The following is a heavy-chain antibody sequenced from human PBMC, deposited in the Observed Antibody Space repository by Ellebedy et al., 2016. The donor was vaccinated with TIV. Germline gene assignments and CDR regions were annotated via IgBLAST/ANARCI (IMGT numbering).Heavy chain of an antibody. CDR3: ARVDRYFYYGTDL. V-gene: IGHV1-46*01. Sequence: AASVKVSCKASGYIFTAYHIYCVRQAPGQGLEWMAIINPSGGSTNYAPKFQGRVTMTRDTSTRTVYMEMSSLRSEDTAIYYCARVDRYFYYGTDLWGQGTTVTVSS. CDR1: GYIFTAYH. CDR2: INPSGGST. J-gene: IGHJ6*02. D-gene: IGHD3-16*02.